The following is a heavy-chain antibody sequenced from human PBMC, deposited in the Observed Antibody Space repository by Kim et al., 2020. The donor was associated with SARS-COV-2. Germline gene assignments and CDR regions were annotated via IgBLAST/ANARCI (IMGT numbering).Heavy chain of an antibody. CDR1: GFTFADSV. Sequence: GGSLRLSCAASGFTFADSVMHCFRQAPGKVLSWVALVSGDGSTTYYADSVKGRFTLSRDNSKDSLYLQMNSLRTDDTAFYYCSKASGWLPRYWGQGTLGTVSS. CDR3: SKASGWLPRY. CDR2: VSGDGSTT. V-gene: IGHV3-43*02. J-gene: IGHJ4*02. D-gene: IGHD6-19*01.